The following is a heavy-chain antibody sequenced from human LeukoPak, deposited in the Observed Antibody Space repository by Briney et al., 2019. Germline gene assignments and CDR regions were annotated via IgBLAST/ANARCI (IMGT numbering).Heavy chain of an antibody. V-gene: IGHV3-23*01. CDR2: ISASGGST. CDR3: AKRPDYYGSGSYYKEYYFDY. J-gene: IGHJ4*02. Sequence: GGSLRLSCAASGFSFSNYAMNWVRQAPGKGLEWVSGISASGGSTYYADSVKGRFTISRDNSKNTLYLQMNSLRAEDTAVYYCAKRPDYYGSGSYYKEYYFDYWGQGTLVTVSS. D-gene: IGHD3-10*01. CDR1: GFSFSNYA.